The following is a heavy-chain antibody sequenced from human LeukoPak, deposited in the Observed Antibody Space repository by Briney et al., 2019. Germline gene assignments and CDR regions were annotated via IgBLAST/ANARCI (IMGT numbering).Heavy chain of an antibody. CDR2: INPSGGST. D-gene: IGHD4-17*01. CDR3: ARDGTVTTSVPDAFDI. CDR1: GYTFTSYY. V-gene: IGHV1-46*01. Sequence: ASVKVSCKASGYTFTSYYMHWVRQAPGQGLEWMGIINPSGGSTSYAQKFQGRVTMTRDTSTSTVYMELSSLRSEDTAVYYCARDGTVTTSVPDAFDIWGQGIMVTVSS. J-gene: IGHJ3*02.